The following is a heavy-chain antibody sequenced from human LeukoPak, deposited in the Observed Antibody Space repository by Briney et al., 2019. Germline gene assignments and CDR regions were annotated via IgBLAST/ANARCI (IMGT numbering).Heavy chain of an antibody. D-gene: IGHD3-22*01. CDR1: GFTVSSTY. J-gene: IGHJ4*02. CDR2: IYSGGST. Sequence: GGSLRLSCAASGFTVSSTYMTWVRQAPGKGLEWVAVIYSGGSTYYADSVKGRFTISRDNSKHTLYLQMNSLRAEDTAVYYCAIRGENDSTGSRTDYWGQGTLVTVSS. CDR3: AIRGENDSTGSRTDY. V-gene: IGHV3-53*01.